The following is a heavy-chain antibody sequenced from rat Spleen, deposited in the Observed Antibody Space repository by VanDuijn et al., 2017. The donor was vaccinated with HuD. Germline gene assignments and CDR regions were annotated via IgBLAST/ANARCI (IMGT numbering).Heavy chain of an antibody. D-gene: IGHD1-11*01. V-gene: IGHV5S13*01. J-gene: IGHJ3*01. CDR2: ISTGADNT. Sequence: EVQLVESGGGLVQPGRSLKLSCAASGFTFSNYDMAWVRQSPTKGLEWIASISTGADNTYYRDSVKGRFTVSRDDTNNTHYLQIDSRRSEDTATYYCAIQGGLRNCFDAWGQGTLVTVSS. CDR3: AIQGGLRNCFDA. CDR1: GFTFSNYD.